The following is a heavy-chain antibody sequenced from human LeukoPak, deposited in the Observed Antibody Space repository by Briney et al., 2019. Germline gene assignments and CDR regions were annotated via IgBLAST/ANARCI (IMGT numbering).Heavy chain of an antibody. CDR1: GGSISSYY. D-gene: IGHD3-3*01. CDR2: IYTSGST. V-gene: IGHV4-4*09. CDR3: ASGPRNYDFWSGYRPDDVFDI. J-gene: IGHJ3*02. Sequence: PSETLSLTCTVSGGSISSYYWSWIRQLPGKGLEWIGYIYTSGSTNYNPSLKSRVTISVDTSKNQFSLKLSSVTAADTAVYYCASGPRNYDFWSGYRPDDVFDIWGQGTMVTVSS.